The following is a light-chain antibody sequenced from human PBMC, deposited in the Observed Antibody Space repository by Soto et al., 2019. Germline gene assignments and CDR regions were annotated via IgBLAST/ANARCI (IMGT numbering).Light chain of an antibody. CDR3: AAWDDSLNGLV. CDR2: SNN. CDR1: SSNIGSNT. Sequence: QSVLTQPPSASGTPGQRVTISCSGSSSNIGSNTVNWYQQLPGTAPQLLIYSNNQRPSGVPDRFSGSKSGTSASLAISGLQSEDEDDYYCAAWDDSLNGLVFGGGTKLTVL. J-gene: IGLJ2*01. V-gene: IGLV1-44*01.